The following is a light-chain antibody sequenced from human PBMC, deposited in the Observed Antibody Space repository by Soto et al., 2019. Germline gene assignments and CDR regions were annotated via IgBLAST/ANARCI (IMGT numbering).Light chain of an antibody. CDR3: LQHNSYPWT. CDR1: QGIRSD. J-gene: IGKJ1*01. CDR2: AAS. Sequence: DIHLTQSPSSLSSSVLERFTITCRASQGIRSDLGWFQQKPGKAPKRLISAASRLESGVPSRFSGSGSGTEFTLTISSLEPEDFATYYCLQHNSYPWTFGQGTKVDI. V-gene: IGKV1-17*01.